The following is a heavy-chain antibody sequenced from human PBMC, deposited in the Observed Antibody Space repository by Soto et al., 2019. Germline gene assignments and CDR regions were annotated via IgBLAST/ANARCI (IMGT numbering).Heavy chain of an antibody. CDR2: IYWDDGK. Sequence: ITLMESGPTLVKPTQTLTLTCTFSGFSLSTSGVGVGWIRPPPGKALDCFALIYWDDGKRSSPSLKSRITITKDTTKNQVVLTITNMDPVDTATDYCAHTGGVHWFDPWGQGTLVTVSS. J-gene: IGHJ5*02. CDR1: GFSLSTSGVG. V-gene: IGHV2-5*02. D-gene: IGHD2-15*01. CDR3: AHTGGVHWFDP.